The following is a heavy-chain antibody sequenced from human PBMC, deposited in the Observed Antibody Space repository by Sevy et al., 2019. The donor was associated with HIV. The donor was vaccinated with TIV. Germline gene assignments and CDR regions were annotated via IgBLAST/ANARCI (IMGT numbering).Heavy chain of an antibody. CDR3: VRDGGLVDRAFDY. D-gene: IGHD3-10*01. Sequence: SETLSLTCSVSGGSLSSGDYDWGWIRQAPGKGLEWIGSIYFTGRSDHNPSLKSRVTISIDTTNNQFSLRLSSVAATDTAVYYCVRDGGLVDRAFDYWGQGTLVTVSS. J-gene: IGHJ4*02. V-gene: IGHV4-39*02. CDR1: GGSLSSGDYD. CDR2: IYFTGRS.